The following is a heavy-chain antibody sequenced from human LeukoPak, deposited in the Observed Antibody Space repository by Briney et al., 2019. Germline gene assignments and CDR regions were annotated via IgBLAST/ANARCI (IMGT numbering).Heavy chain of an antibody. V-gene: IGHV4-34*01. CDR1: GGSSSGYY. J-gene: IGHJ4*02. Sequence: SETLSLTCAVYGGSSSGYYWSWTRQPPGKGLEWIGEINHSGSTNYNPSLKSRVTISVDTSKNQFSLKLSSVTAADAAVYYCARGCSSTSCYAYWGQGTLVTVSS. CDR2: INHSGST. D-gene: IGHD2-2*01. CDR3: ARGCSSTSCYAY.